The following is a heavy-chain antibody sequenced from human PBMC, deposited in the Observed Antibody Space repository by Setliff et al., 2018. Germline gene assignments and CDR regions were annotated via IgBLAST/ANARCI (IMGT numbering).Heavy chain of an antibody. CDR1: GGSMSGGSSY. D-gene: IGHD4-17*01. J-gene: IGHJ4*02. V-gene: IGHV4-61*02. Sequence: PSETLSLTCTVSGGSMSGGSSYWSWIRQPAGKGLEWIGRIYGSGSSKYNPSLSSRISMSLETSRSQFSLDLSSVTAADTAVYYCARGHYGDYADWGQGTLVTVSS. CDR3: ARGHYGDYAD. CDR2: IYGSGSS.